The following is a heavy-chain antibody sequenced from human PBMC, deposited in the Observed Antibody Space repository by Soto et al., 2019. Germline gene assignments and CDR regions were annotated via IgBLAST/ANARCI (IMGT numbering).Heavy chain of an antibody. V-gene: IGHV3-53*01. J-gene: IGHJ3*02. D-gene: IGHD1-26*01. CDR3: ARGRGGATYDAFDI. CDR2: IYSGGST. Sequence: PGGSLRLSXAASGFTVSSNYMSWVRQAPGKGLEWVSVIYSGGSTYYADSVKGRFTISRDNSKNTLYLQMNSLRAEDTAVYYCARGRGGATYDAFDIWGQGTMVTVSS. CDR1: GFTVSSNY.